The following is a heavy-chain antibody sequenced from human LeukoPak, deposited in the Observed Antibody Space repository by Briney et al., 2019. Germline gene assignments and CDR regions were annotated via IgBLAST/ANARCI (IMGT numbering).Heavy chain of an antibody. CDR3: ANNYGDYDY. CDR1: GFTFSTYS. CDR2: ISTSSSYI. D-gene: IGHD4-17*01. V-gene: IGHV3-21*01. Sequence: PGGSLRLSCAASGFTFSTYSMTWVRQAPGKGLEWVSSISTSSSYIYYADSVKGRFTISRDSAKNSLYLQMNRLRAEDTAVYYCANNYGDYDYWGQGPLVTVSS. J-gene: IGHJ4*02.